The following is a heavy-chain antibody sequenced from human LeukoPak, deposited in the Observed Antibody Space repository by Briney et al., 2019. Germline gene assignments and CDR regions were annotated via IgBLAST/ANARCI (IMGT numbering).Heavy chain of an antibody. CDR1: GYTFTSYG. Sequence: ASVKVSCKASGYTFTSYGISWVRQAPGQGLGWMGWISAYNGNTNYAQKLQGRITMTTDTSTSTAYMELRSLRSDDTAVYYCARGVYYYDSSGYWVYWGQGTLVTVSS. CDR3: ARGVYYYDSSGYWVY. CDR2: ISAYNGNT. D-gene: IGHD3-22*01. V-gene: IGHV1-18*01. J-gene: IGHJ4*02.